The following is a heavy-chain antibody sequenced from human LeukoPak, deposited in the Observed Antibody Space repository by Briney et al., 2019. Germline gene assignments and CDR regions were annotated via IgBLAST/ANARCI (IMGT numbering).Heavy chain of an antibody. CDR2: MNPNSGNT. CDR1: GYTFTSYD. D-gene: IGHD6-13*01. Sequence: ASVKVSCKASGYTFTSYDINWVRQATGQGLKWMGWMNPNSGNTGYAQKFQGRVTMTRNTSISTAYMELSSLRSEDTAVYYCARGARRYSSSCLDYWGQGTLVTVSS. CDR3: ARGARRYSSSCLDY. V-gene: IGHV1-8*01. J-gene: IGHJ4*02.